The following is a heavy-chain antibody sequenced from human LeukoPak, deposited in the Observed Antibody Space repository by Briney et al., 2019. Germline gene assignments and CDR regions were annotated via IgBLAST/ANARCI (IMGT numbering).Heavy chain of an antibody. CDR2: ISSSGSTI. CDR1: GFTFSSYE. V-gene: IGHV3-48*03. Sequence: GGSLRLSCAASGFTFSSYEMNWVRQAPGKGLEWVSYISSSGSTIYYADSVKGRFTISRDNAKNSLYLQMNSLRAEDTAVYYCARDLDYDSSSRGMDVWGKGTTVTISS. D-gene: IGHD3-22*01. CDR3: ARDLDYDSSSRGMDV. J-gene: IGHJ6*04.